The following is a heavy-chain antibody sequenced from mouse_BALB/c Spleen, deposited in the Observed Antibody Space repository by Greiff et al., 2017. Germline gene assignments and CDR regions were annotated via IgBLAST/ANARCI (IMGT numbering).Heavy chain of an antibody. D-gene: IGHD1-1*01. V-gene: IGHV14-3*02. J-gene: IGHJ3*01. Sequence: EVQLQESGAELVKPGASVKLSCTASGFNIKDTYMHWVKQRPEQGLEWIGRIDPANGNTKYDPKFQGKATITADTSSNTAYLQLSSLTSEDTAVYYCARNYCGSSSWFAYWGQGTLVTVSA. CDR3: ARNYCGSSSWFAY. CDR2: IDPANGNT. CDR1: GFNIKDTY.